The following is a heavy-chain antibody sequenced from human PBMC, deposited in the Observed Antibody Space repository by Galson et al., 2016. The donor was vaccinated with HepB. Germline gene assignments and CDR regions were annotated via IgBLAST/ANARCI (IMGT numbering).Heavy chain of an antibody. CDR1: GGSFSGYY. J-gene: IGHJ3*02. Sequence: ETLSLTCAVYGGSFSGYYWSWIRQPPGKGLEWIGEINHSGSTNYNPSLKSRVTISVDTSKNQFSLKLSSVTAADTAVYYCARGDGLGAFDIWGQGTMVTVSS. V-gene: IGHV4-34*01. CDR2: INHSGST. CDR3: ARGDGLGAFDI. D-gene: IGHD3-16*01.